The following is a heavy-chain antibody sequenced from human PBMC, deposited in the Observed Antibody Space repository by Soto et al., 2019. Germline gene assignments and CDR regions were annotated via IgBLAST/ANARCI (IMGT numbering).Heavy chain of an antibody. J-gene: IGHJ4*02. V-gene: IGHV3-48*04. CDR3: ARVGPPSDY. Sequence: PGGSLRLSCAASGFTFSSYSMNWVRQAPGKGLEWVSHISSRGSTIYHADSVKGRFTISRDNAKNSLYLQMNSLRAEDTAVYYCARVGPPSDYWGQGTLVTVS. CDR1: GFTFSSYS. CDR2: ISSRGSTI.